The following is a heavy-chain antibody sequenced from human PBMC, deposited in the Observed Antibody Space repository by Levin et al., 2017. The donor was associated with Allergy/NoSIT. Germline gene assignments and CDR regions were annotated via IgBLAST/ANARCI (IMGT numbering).Heavy chain of an antibody. CDR1: GGSFSGYY. CDR3: ARGYFDWLLKYYYMDV. CDR2: INHSGST. D-gene: IGHD3-9*01. Sequence: SETLSLTCAVYGGSFSGYYWSWIRQPPGKGLEWIGEINHSGSTNYNPSLKSRVTISVDTSKNQFSLKLSSVTAADTAVYYCARGYFDWLLKYYYMDVWGKGTTVTVSS. V-gene: IGHV4-34*01. J-gene: IGHJ6*03.